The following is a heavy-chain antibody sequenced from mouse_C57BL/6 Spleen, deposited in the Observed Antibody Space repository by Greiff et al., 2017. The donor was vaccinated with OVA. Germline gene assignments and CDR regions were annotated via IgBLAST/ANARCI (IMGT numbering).Heavy chain of an antibody. CDR1: GYTFTSYW. J-gene: IGHJ3*01. V-gene: IGHV1-69*01. CDR2: IDPSDSYT. CDR3: ARRDYYGSPWFAY. D-gene: IGHD1-1*01. Sequence: QVQLQQPGAELVMPGASVKLSCKASGYTFTSYWMHWVKQRPGQGLEWIGEIDPSDSYTNYNQKFKGKSTLTVDKSSSTAYMQLSSLTSEDSAVYDCARRDYYGSPWFAYWGQGTLVTVSA.